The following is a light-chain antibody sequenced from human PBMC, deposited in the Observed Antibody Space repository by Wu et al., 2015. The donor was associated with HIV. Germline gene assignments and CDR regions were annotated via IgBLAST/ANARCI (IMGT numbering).Light chain of an antibody. CDR2: GAS. J-gene: IGKJ3*01. V-gene: IGKV3-20*01. Sequence: EIVLTQSPGTLSLSPGERATLSCRASQSVSSSYLAWYQQKPGQAPRLLIYGASNRATGIPDRFSGSGSGTDFTLTISRLEPEDFAVYYCHQYGGSPPFTFGPGTKVDIK. CDR3: HQYGGSPPFT. CDR1: QSVSSSY.